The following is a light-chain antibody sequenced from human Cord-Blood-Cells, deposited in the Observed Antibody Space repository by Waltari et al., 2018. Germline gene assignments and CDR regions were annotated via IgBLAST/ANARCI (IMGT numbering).Light chain of an antibody. CDR2: RNN. CDR3: AAWDDSLTV. J-gene: IGLJ3*02. Sequence: QSVLTQPPSASGTPGQRVTIPCSGSSSNIGSNYVYWYQQLPGTAPKLLIYRNNQRPSGVPDRFSGSKSDTSASLAISGLRSEDEADYYCAAWDDSLTVFGGGTKLTVL. V-gene: IGLV1-47*01. CDR1: SSNIGSNY.